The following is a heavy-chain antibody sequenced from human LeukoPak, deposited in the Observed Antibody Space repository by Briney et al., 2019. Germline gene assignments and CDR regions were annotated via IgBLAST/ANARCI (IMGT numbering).Heavy chain of an antibody. Sequence: SVKVSCKASGGTFSSYAISWVRQAPGQGLEWMGRIIPILGIANYAQKFQGRVTITADKSTSTAYMELSSLRSEDTAVYYCARDLPNYDFWGAPRGAFDIWGQGTMVTVSS. J-gene: IGHJ3*02. V-gene: IGHV1-69*04. D-gene: IGHD3-3*01. CDR3: ARDLPNYDFWGAPRGAFDI. CDR1: GGTFSSYA. CDR2: IIPILGIA.